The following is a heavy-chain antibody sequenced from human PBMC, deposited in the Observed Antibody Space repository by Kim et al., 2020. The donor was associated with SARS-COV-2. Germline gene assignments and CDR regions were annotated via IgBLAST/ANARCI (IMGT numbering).Heavy chain of an antibody. CDR1: GFTFSSYE. CDR2: ISSRGMTK. V-gene: IGHV3-48*03. J-gene: IGHJ4*02. CDR3: ARTGSGRGNYFDY. Sequence: GGSLRLSCAASGFTFSSYEMNWVRQAPGKGLEWASYISSRGMTKYYADSVKGRFTISRDNAKNSVYLQMNSLRAEDTAVYYCARTGSGRGNYFDYWGQGILVTVSS. D-gene: IGHD2-15*01.